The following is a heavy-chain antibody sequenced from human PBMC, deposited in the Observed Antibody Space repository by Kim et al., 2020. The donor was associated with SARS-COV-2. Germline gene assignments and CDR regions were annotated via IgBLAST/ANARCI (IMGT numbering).Heavy chain of an antibody. CDR2: ISYDGSNK. CDR1: GFTFSSYG. CDR3: AKGGPGDYDFWSGYYKWSAGIDV. V-gene: IGHV3-30*18. D-gene: IGHD3-3*01. Sequence: GGSLRLSCAASGFTFSSYGMHWVRQAPGKGLEWVAVISYDGSNKYYADSVKGRFTISRDNSKNTLYLQMNSLRAEDTAVYYCAKGGPGDYDFWSGYYKWSAGIDVWGQGTTVPVSS. J-gene: IGHJ6*02.